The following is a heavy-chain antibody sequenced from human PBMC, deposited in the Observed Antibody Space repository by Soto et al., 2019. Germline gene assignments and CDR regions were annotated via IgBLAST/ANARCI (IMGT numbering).Heavy chain of an antibody. CDR1: GGTFSIYA. J-gene: IGHJ6*02. D-gene: IGHD2-21*01. V-gene: IGHV1-69*13. Sequence: SVKVSCKASGGTFSIYAISWVRQAPGQGLEWMGGIIPIFGTADYAQKFQGRVTITADESTSTAYMELSSLRSEDTAVYYCAREVARGMDVWGQGTTVTVSS. CDR2: IIPIFGTA. CDR3: AREVARGMDV.